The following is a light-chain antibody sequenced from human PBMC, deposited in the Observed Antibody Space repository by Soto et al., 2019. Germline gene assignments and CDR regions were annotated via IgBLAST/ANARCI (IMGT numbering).Light chain of an antibody. CDR3: ATWDGGLSGYV. J-gene: IGLJ1*01. CDR1: NSNIGSDI. CDR2: TTN. V-gene: IGLV1-44*01. Sequence: QSVLTQPPSASGTPGQRATISCCGSNSNIGSDIVNCYQLLPGAAPEVLINTTNQRPSGVPERFSGSKSGTSASLAISGLQSEDEANSSCATWDGGLSGYVFGTGTKSPS.